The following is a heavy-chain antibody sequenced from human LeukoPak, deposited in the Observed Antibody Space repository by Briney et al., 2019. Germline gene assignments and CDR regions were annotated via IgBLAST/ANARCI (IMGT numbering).Heavy chain of an antibody. J-gene: IGHJ1*01. D-gene: IGHD4-17*01. CDR2: ISSSSQYI. CDR1: GFTFSSYS. V-gene: IGHV3-21*01. Sequence: GGSLRLSCAASGFTFSSYSMNWVRQAPGKGLEWVSSISSSSQYIQYADSVKGRFTISRDNAKNSLYLQMNSLRAEDTAVYYCAKDPDYGDYLEYFQHWGQGTLVTVSS. CDR3: AKDPDYGDYLEYFQH.